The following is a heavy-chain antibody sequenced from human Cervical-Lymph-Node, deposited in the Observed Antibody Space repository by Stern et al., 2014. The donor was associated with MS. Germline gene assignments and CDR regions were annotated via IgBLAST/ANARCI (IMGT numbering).Heavy chain of an antibody. CDR2: IYHTGST. CDR1: GFSIRSYY. D-gene: IGHD1-26*01. Sequence: VQLVQSGPGLVKPSETLSLTCTVSGFSIRSYYWSWIRQAPGKGLEWVGSIYHTGSTNYNPSLNTRITISVDKSKNQFSLQLTSVTTADTAVYYCARALLGASYYFDYWGHGTLVTVSS. J-gene: IGHJ4*01. V-gene: IGHV4-59*01. CDR3: ARALLGASYYFDY.